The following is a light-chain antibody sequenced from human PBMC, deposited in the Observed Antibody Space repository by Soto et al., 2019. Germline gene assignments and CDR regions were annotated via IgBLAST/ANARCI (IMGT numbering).Light chain of an antibody. CDR1: QSILYSSNNKNY. CDR2: WAS. CDR3: QQYYNTPST. Sequence: DIVMTQSPDSLAVSLGERATINCKSSQSILYSSNNKNYLAWYQQKSGQPPKLLIYWASTRESGVPDRFSGSGSGTDFTLTISSLQAEDVAIYYCQQYYNTPSTFGQVTKVEIK. J-gene: IGKJ1*01. V-gene: IGKV4-1*01.